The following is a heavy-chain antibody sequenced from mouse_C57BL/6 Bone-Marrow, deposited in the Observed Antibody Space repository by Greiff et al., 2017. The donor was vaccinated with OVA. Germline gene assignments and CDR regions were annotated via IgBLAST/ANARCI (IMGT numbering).Heavy chain of an antibody. CDR3: AMVVLGRLGGFAY. J-gene: IGHJ3*01. CDR2: IHPSDSDT. V-gene: IGHV1-74*01. CDR1: GYTFTSYW. Sequence: QVQLKQPGAELVKPGASVKVSCKASGYTFTSYWMHWVKQRPVQGLEWIGRIHPSDSDTNYNQKFKGKATLTVDKSSSTAYMQLSSLTSEDSAVYYCAMVVLGRLGGFAYWGQGTLVTVSA. D-gene: IGHD3-3*01.